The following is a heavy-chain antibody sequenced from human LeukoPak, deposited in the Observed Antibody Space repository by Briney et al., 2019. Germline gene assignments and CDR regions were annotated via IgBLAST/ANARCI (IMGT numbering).Heavy chain of an antibody. CDR1: GFTFNSYG. V-gene: IGHV3-33*01. CDR2: LWYDGSNK. CDR3: ARDRGSGTFQGGYFDY. D-gene: IGHD3-16*01. Sequence: GGSLRLSCAASGFTFNSYGMHWVRQAPGKGLEWVAVLWYDGSNKYYADSVEGRFSISRDNSKNTLYLQMNSLRAEETAVYYCARDRGSGTFQGGYFDYWGQGTLDTVSS. J-gene: IGHJ4*02.